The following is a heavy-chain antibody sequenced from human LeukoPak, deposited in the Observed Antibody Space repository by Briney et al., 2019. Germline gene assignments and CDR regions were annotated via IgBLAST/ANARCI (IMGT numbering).Heavy chain of an antibody. J-gene: IGHJ4*02. CDR1: GFTFSSYG. CDR3: AKFHYGSGSPEYYFDY. Sequence: AGGSLRLSCAASGFTFSSYGMHWVRQAPGKGLEWVAFIRYDGSNKYYADSVKGRFTISRDNSKNTLYLQMNSLRAEDTAVYYCAKFHYGSGSPEYYFDYWGQGTLVTVSS. CDR2: IRYDGSNK. D-gene: IGHD3-10*01. V-gene: IGHV3-30*02.